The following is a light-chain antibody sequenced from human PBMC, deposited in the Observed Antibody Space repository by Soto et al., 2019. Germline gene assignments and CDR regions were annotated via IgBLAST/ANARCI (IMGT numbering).Light chain of an antibody. V-gene: IGLV2-23*01. Sequence: QSALTQPASVSGSPGQSITISCNGTSSDIGSYKLVSWYQRHPGKAPKLMISEGSKRPSGVSNRFSGSKSGNTASLTISGLQAEDKSDYYCYSFAGSGMIFGGGTKLTLL. CDR2: EGS. CDR3: YSFAGSGMI. J-gene: IGLJ2*01. CDR1: SSDIGSYKL.